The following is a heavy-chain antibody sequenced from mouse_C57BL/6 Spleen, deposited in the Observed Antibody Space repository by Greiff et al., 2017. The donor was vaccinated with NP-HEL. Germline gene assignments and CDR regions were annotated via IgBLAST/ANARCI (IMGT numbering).Heavy chain of an antibody. Sequence: VQLQESGAELARPGASVKLSCKASGYTFTSYGISWVKQRTGQGLEWIGEIYPRSGNTYYNEKFKGKATLTADKSSSTAYMELRSLTSEDSAVYFCARGLGGSSYNFDYWGQGTTLTVSS. J-gene: IGHJ2*01. V-gene: IGHV1-81*01. CDR2: IYPRSGNT. CDR1: GYTFTSYG. CDR3: ARGLGGSSYNFDY. D-gene: IGHD1-1*01.